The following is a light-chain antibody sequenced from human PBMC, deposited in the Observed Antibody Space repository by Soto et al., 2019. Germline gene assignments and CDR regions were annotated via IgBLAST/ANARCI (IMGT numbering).Light chain of an antibody. CDR3: QQYLSYPYT. CDR1: QGISSY. J-gene: IGKJ2*01. V-gene: IGKV1-8*01. CDR2: AAV. Sequence: AIRMTQSPSSFSASAGDRVTITCRASQGISSYLAWYQQKPGKAPKLLIYAAVTLQRGAPSRFSASGSVTDFTLTISRLQSEDFATYYCQQYLSYPYTFGQGTKLEI.